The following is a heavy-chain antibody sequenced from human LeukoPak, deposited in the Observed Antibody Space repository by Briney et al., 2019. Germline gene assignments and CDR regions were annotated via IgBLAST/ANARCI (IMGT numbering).Heavy chain of an antibody. V-gene: IGHV4-59*01. CDR3: ARADSSGYYFEDY. D-gene: IGHD3-22*01. J-gene: IGHJ4*02. CDR2: IYYSGST. Sequence: SETLSLTCTVSGGSISSYYWSWIRQSPGKGLEGIGYIYYSGSTNYNPSLKSRVTISVDTSKNQFSLKLSSVTAADTAVYYCARADSSGYYFEDYWGQGTLVTVSS. CDR1: GGSISSYY.